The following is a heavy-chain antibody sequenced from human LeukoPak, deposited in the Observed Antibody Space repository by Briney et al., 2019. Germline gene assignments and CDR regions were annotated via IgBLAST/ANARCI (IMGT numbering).Heavy chain of an antibody. V-gene: IGHV3-23*01. Sequence: GGSLRLSCAASGFTFINYAMSWVRQAPGKGLEWVSTISGSGDSTYYADSVKGRFTISRDNSKNTLSLQMNSLRAEDTAVYYCAKGWEKVVASVFVDWGQGTLVTVSS. D-gene: IGHD1-26*01. CDR1: GFTFINYA. J-gene: IGHJ4*02. CDR3: AKGWEKVVASVFVD. CDR2: ISGSGDST.